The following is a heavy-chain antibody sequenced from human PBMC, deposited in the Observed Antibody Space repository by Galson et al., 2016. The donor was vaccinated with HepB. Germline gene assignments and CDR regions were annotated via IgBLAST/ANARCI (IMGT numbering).Heavy chain of an antibody. CDR1: GFTFRNYA. Sequence: SLRLSCAASGFTFRNYALSWVRRAPGKGLEWVSHIDGPTPNTHYADSVRGRFSIYRDNSRDTLYLQMDSLTAEDSAIYYWTTWRSHHFDYWGQGTRVTVSS. J-gene: IGHJ4*02. V-gene: IGHV3-23*01. CDR2: IDGPTPNT. CDR3: TTWRSHHFDY.